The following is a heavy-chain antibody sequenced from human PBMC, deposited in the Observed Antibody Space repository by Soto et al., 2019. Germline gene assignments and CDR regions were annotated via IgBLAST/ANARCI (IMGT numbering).Heavy chain of an antibody. CDR3: ARDLPYYYDSSGYYRDAFDI. CDR1: GGSVSSGSYY. V-gene: IGHV4-61*01. Sequence: PSETLSLTCTVSGGSVSSGSYYWSWIRQPPGKGLEWIGRIYTSGSTNYNPSLKSRVTMSVDTSKNQFSLKLSSVTAADTAVYYCARDLPYYYDSSGYYRDAFDIWGQGTMVTVSS. CDR2: IYTSGST. D-gene: IGHD3-22*01. J-gene: IGHJ3*02.